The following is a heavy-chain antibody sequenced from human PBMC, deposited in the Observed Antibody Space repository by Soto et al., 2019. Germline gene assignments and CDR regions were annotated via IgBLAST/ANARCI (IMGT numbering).Heavy chain of an antibody. J-gene: IGHJ3*02. D-gene: IGHD3-22*01. CDR3: ARDSSYYDTSGDAFDI. CDR1: RFSFSFYA. V-gene: IGHV3-30-3*01. Sequence: QVQLVESGGGVVQPGRSLRLSCVASRFSFSFYAMHWVRQAPGKGLEWVAVIAYDGNRKIYADSVEGRFTISRDNSRNKLFLQMNSLRPEDTAVYYCARDSSYYDTSGDAFDIWGQGTMVTVSS. CDR2: IAYDGNRK.